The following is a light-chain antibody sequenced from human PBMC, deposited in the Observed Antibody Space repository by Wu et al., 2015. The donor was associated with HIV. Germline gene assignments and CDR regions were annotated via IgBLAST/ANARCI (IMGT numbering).Light chain of an antibody. V-gene: IGKV3-15*01. J-gene: IGKJ1*01. CDR3: QQYDFWPRT. Sequence: EVVMTQSPATLSVSPGERVTLSCRASQSVGSNLAWYQQKPGQAPRLLISGASNRAAGVPARFSGSRSGTDFTLSVSSLQSGDFAIYYCQQYDFWPRTFGPGTRVEIK. CDR1: QSVGSN. CDR2: GAS.